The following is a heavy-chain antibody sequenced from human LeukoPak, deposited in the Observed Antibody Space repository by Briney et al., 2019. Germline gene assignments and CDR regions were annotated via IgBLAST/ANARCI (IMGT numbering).Heavy chain of an antibody. CDR3: ASSGFDWLSFFDY. J-gene: IGHJ4*02. CDR2: ISYDGSNK. D-gene: IGHD3-9*01. V-gene: IGHV3-30-3*01. Sequence: PGGSLRLSCAASGLTFSSYAMHWVRQAPGKGLEWVAVISYDGSNKYYADSVKGRFTISRDNSKNTLYLQMNSLRAEDTAVYYCASSGFDWLSFFDYWGQGTLVTVSS. CDR1: GLTFSSYA.